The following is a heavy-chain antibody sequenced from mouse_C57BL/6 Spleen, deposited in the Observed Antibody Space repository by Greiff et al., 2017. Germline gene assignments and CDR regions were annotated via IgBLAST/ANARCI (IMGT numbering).Heavy chain of an antibody. CDR3: ARPSFYYDYDYAMDY. D-gene: IGHD2-4*01. Sequence: VQLQQSGPELVKPGASVKIPCKASGYTFTDYNMDWVKQSHGKSLEWIGDINPNNGGTIYNQKFKGKATLTVDKSSSTDYMELRSLTSEDTAVYYCARPSFYYDYDYAMDYWGQGTSVTVSS. CDR1: GYTFTDYN. V-gene: IGHV1-18*01. CDR2: INPNNGGT. J-gene: IGHJ4*01.